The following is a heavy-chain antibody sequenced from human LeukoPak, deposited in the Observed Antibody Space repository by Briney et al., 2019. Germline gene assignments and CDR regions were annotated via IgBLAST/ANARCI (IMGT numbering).Heavy chain of an antibody. CDR3: ARDDCGDTCYPGGY. J-gene: IGHJ4*02. D-gene: IGHD2-21*01. V-gene: IGHV1-3*01. CDR1: GSTFTDYV. Sequence: GASVKVSCKASGSTFTDYVVHWVRQAPGQRPEWMGWINAGNGDTKYSQNFQGRVTITRDTSASTAYMELSSLTSEDTALYYCARDDCGDTCYPGGYWGQGTLVTVSS. CDR2: INAGNGDT.